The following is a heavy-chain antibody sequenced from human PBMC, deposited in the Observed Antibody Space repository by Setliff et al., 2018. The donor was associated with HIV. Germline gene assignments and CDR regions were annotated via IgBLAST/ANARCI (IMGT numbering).Heavy chain of an antibody. Sequence: PSETLSLTCTVSGGSISSHYWSWIRQPPGKGLEWIGSIYYSGSTNYNPSLKSRVTISVDTSKSQFSLKLNSVTAAATAVYYCARDQSDWFYWGQGTLVTVSS. D-gene: IGHD3-3*01. CDR3: ARDQSDWFY. CDR1: GGSISSHY. J-gene: IGHJ4*02. V-gene: IGHV4-59*11. CDR2: IYYSGST.